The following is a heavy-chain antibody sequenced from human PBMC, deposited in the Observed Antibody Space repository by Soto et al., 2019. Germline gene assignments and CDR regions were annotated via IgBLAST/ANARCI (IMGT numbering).Heavy chain of an antibody. CDR2: IYTSGST. Sequence: SETLSLTCTVSGGSISSYYWSWIRQPAGKGLEWIGRIYTSGSTNYNPSLKSRVTMSVDTSKNQFSLKLSSVTAADTAVYYCAREYSGYSHDSFDYWGQGTLVTVSS. V-gene: IGHV4-4*07. J-gene: IGHJ4*02. CDR1: GGSISSYY. D-gene: IGHD5-18*01. CDR3: AREYSGYSHDSFDY.